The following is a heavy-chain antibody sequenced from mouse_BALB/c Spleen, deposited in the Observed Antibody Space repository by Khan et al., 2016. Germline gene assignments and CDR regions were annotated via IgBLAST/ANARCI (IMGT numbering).Heavy chain of an antibody. CDR1: GYTFSNYW. CDR3: ARAWYSMDY. J-gene: IGHJ4*01. CDR2: ILPGSGKS. V-gene: IGHV1-9*01. Sequence: QVQLKQSGAELMKPGASVKISCKSTGYTFSNYWIEWVKQRPGHGLEWIGDILPGSGKSNYNENLKGKATFTADTSSNTAYMQLSSLTSEDSAVYYWARAWYSMDYWGQGTSVTVSS.